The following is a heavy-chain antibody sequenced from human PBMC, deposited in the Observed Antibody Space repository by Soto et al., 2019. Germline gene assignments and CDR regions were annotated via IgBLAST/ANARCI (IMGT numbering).Heavy chain of an antibody. CDR2: INAGNGNT. Sequence: QVQLVQSGAEVKKPGASVKVSCKASGYTFTSYAMHWVRQAPGQRLEWMGWINAGNGNTKYSQQLQGSVTITRDTSASAAYMELSSLRSEDTAVYYCAGEVVWSRGYGMDVWGQGTTVTVSS. J-gene: IGHJ6*02. CDR3: AGEVVWSRGYGMDV. CDR1: GYTFTSYA. D-gene: IGHD2-2*01. V-gene: IGHV1-3*01.